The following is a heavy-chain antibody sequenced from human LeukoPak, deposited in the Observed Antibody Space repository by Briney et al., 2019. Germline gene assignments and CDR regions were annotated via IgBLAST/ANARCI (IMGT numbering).Heavy chain of an antibody. CDR3: TRLYYDFWSGYKYYFDY. CDR2: INHSGST. V-gene: IGHV4-34*01. J-gene: IGHJ4*02. CDR1: GVSFSGYY. Sequence: SETLSLTCAVYGVSFSGYYWSWIRQPPGKGLEWIGEINHSGSTNYNPSLKSRVTISVDTSKNQFSLKLSSVTAADTAVYYCTRLYYDFWSGYKYYFDYWGQGTLVTVSS. D-gene: IGHD3-3*01.